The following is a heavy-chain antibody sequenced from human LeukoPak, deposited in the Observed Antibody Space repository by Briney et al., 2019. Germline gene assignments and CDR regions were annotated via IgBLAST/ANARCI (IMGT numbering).Heavy chain of an antibody. D-gene: IGHD6-13*01. Sequence: ASVKVSCKASGYTFTDYYLHWVRQAPGQGLEYMGWIQPNSGDTSCAQNFQGRVTLTRDTSITTAYMELSSLRSDDTAVYYCARGRDSSSWYALDYWGQGTLVTVSS. J-gene: IGHJ4*02. CDR1: GYTFTDYY. CDR2: IQPNSGDT. V-gene: IGHV1-2*02. CDR3: ARGRDSSSWYALDY.